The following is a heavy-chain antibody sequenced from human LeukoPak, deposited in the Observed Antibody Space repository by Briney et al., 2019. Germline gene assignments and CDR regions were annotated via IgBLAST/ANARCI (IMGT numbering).Heavy chain of an antibody. D-gene: IGHD6-13*01. CDR3: GRAFPPLRTAAAGDY. J-gene: IGHJ4*02. V-gene: IGHV3-21*01. Sequence: GGSLTLPCTPSGFTLSVWDIKWFRQAPGKGLEWVSSISYRTSHIYYADSVKGRFTISRDNAKNSLYLQMDSLRAEDTAVYFCGRAFPPLRTAAAGDYWGQGTLVTVSS. CDR2: ISYRTSHI. CDR1: GFTLSVWD.